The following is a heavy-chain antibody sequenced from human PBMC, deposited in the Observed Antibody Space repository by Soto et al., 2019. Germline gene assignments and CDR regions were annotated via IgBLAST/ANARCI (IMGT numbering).Heavy chain of an antibody. V-gene: IGHV3-74*01. CDR1: GFTFRTYW. Sequence: GGSLRLSCAATGFTFRTYWVRWVRQAPGKGLVWVSRINSDGSTPNYADSVKGRFTISRDNAKNTLYLQMNSLRAEATAVYYCAKRNASGQRGNGVDPWGQGTLFTVSS. CDR3: AKRNASGQRGNGVDP. J-gene: IGHJ5*02. D-gene: IGHD3-10*01. CDR2: INSDGSTP.